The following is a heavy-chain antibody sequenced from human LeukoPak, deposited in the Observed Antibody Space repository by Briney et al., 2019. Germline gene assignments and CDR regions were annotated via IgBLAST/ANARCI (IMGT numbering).Heavy chain of an antibody. Sequence: GGSLRLSCAASGFSFNDAWMNWVRQAPGKGLEWVGRIKRRSDGGTPDYAAPVQGGFTISRDESKNTLYLQMNSLKTGDTAVYYCTTDTRRIDTFAWGQGTLVTVAA. CDR2: IKRRSDGGTP. J-gene: IGHJ4*02. D-gene: IGHD2-2*01. V-gene: IGHV3-15*07. CDR1: GFSFNDAW. CDR3: TTDTRRIDTFA.